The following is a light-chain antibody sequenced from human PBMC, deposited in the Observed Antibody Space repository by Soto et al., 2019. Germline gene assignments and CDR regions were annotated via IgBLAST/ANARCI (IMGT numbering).Light chain of an antibody. CDR1: SSDVGGYNY. Sequence: QSALTQPASVSGSPGQSITISCTGTSSDVGGYNYVSWYQHHPGKAPKLLIYDVSKRPSGVSNRFSGSKSDNTASLTISGLQPEDEADYYCSSYTTSNTRQIAFGTGTKVTVL. CDR3: SSYTTSNTRQIA. J-gene: IGLJ1*01. V-gene: IGLV2-14*03. CDR2: DVS.